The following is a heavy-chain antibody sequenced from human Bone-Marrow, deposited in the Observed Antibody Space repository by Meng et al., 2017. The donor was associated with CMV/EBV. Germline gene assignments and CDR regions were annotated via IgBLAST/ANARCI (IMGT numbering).Heavy chain of an antibody. CDR2: ISSSSSTI. Sequence: GGSLRLSCAASGFTFSSYSMNWVRQAPGKGLEWVSYISSSSSTIYYADSVKGRFTISRDNAKNSLYLQMNSLRAEDTAVYYCASVLRFLEWLTDGGYYIDYWGQGTLVTAPQ. CDR3: ASVLRFLEWLTDGGYYIDY. D-gene: IGHD3-3*01. J-gene: IGHJ4*02. CDR1: GFTFSSYS. V-gene: IGHV3-48*04.